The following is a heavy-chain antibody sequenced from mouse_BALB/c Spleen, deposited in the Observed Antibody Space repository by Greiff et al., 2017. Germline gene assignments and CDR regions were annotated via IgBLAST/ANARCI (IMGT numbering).Heavy chain of an antibody. CDR1: GYSITSDYA. CDR2: ISYSGST. CDR3: ARRPGSSYSYWYFDV. D-gene: IGHD1-1*01. J-gene: IGHJ1*01. Sequence: EVKLEESGPGLVKPSQSLSLTCTVTGYSITSDYAWNWIRQFPGNKLEWMGYISYSGSTSYNPSLKSRISITRDTSKNQFFLQLNSVTTEDTATYYCARRPGSSYSYWYFDVWGAGTTVTVSS. V-gene: IGHV3-2*02.